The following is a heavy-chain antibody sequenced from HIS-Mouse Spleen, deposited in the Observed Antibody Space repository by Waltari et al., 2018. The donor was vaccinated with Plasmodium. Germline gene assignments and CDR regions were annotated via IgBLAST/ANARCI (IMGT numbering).Heavy chain of an antibody. CDR1: GFTFSSSA. CDR3: ARGRWNHAFDI. D-gene: IGHD1-1*01. V-gene: IGHV3-13*01. Sequence: EVQLVESGGGLVQPGGSLRLSCAASGFTFSSSAMHGVRQVTGKGLEWVSAIGTAGDTYYPGSVKGRFTISRENAKNSLYLQMNSLRAGDTAVYYCARGRWNHAFDIWGQGTMVTVSS. CDR2: IGTAGDT. J-gene: IGHJ3*02.